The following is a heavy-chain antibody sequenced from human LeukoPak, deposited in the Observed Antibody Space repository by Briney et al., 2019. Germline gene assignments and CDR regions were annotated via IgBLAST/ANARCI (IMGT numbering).Heavy chain of an antibody. V-gene: IGHV4-4*07. CDR2: LYSSGST. Sequence: KASETLSLTCSVSGDSISNYYWSWIRQSAGKVLEWIGRLYSSGSTDYNPSLKSRVSMSVDTSKNQFSLKLSSVTAADTALYYCARGYKPASGKDGAFDIWGQGTMVTVSS. CDR3: ARGYKPASGKDGAFDI. D-gene: IGHD6-13*01. J-gene: IGHJ3*02. CDR1: GDSISNYY.